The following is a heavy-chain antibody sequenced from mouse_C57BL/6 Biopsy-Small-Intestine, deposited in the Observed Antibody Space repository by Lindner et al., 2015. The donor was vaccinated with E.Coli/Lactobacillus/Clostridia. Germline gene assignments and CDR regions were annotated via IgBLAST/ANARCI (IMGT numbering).Heavy chain of an antibody. CDR1: GYSFTDYN. CDR2: INPNYGTT. V-gene: IGHV1-39*01. D-gene: IGHD1-1*01. CDR3: ATHYGSSLDY. J-gene: IGHJ2*01. Sequence: VQLQESGPELVKPGASVKISCKASGYSFTDYNMNWVKQNNGKSLEWIGLINPNYGTTSYNQKFKGKATLTVDQSSSTAYMQLNGLTSEDSAVYYCATHYGSSLDYWGQGTTLTVSS.